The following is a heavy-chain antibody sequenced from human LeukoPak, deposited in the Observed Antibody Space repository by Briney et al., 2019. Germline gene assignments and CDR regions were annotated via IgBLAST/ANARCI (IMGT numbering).Heavy chain of an antibody. V-gene: IGHV7-4-1*02. CDR1: GYTFTSYG. D-gene: IGHD2-2*01. CDR2: INTNTGNP. Sequence: ASVKVSCKASGYTFTSYGISWVRQAPGQGLEWMGWINTNTGNPTYAQGFTGRFVFSLDTSVSTAYLQISSLKAEDTAVYYCARDRSLQLPPFDPWGQGTLVTVSS. J-gene: IGHJ5*02. CDR3: ARDRSLQLPPFDP.